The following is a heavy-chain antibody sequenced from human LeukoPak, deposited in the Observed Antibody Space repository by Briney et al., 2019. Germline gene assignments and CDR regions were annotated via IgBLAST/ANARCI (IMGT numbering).Heavy chain of an antibody. J-gene: IGHJ4*02. Sequence: PGGSLRLSCAASGFTFSSYSMNWVRQAPGKGLEWVSSISSSSSYIYYADSVKGRFTISRDNSKNTLYLQMGSLRAEDMAVYYCARDGPLEAATAIGYYFDYWGQGTLVTVSS. CDR2: ISSSSSYI. CDR3: ARDGPLEAATAIGYYFDY. CDR1: GFTFSSYS. D-gene: IGHD2-21*02. V-gene: IGHV3-21*01.